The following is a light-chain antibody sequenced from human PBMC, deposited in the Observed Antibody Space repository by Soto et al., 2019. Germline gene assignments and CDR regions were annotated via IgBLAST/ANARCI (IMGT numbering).Light chain of an antibody. J-gene: IGKJ4*01. Sequence: EIVLTQSPATLSLSPGDRATLSCRASQSVENVLAWYQQKRGQAPRLLIFDVSTRAPGIPPRFSGSGSGTDFTLTISRLEPEDFAFYYCQQRRTWPLTFGGGTRVDFK. CDR2: DVS. CDR3: QQRRTWPLT. CDR1: QSVENV. V-gene: IGKV3-11*01.